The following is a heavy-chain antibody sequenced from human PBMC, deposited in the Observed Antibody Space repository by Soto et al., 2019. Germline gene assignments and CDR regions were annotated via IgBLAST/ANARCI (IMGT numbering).Heavy chain of an antibody. Sequence: EVQLVESGGDLVQPGGSLRLSCAVSGFTFSDYYMDWVRQAPGKGLEWVARSRNKPNSYTREYAASVKGRFTISKDDSKTSLYLQMNSLKTEDTAEYYCTRSSGTDKYFDLWGRGTLVTVSS. CDR1: GFTFSDYY. V-gene: IGHV3-72*01. CDR3: TRSSGTDKYFDL. J-gene: IGHJ2*01. D-gene: IGHD1-26*01. CDR2: SRNKPNSYTR.